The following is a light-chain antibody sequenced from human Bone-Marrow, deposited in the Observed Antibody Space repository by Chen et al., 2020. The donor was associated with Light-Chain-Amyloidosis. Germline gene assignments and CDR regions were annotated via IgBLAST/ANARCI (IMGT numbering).Light chain of an antibody. CDR3: QQYYSAPLT. V-gene: IGKV4-1*01. CDR1: QNLLYHSNNKNY. CDR2: WAS. Sequence: DIVTTQSPDSLAVSLGERATINCKSSQNLLYHSNNKNYMAWYQQKAGQPPKLLIKWASIRKSGVPDRVSGSGSGTDFTLTISSLQSEDVAVYYCQQYYSAPLTFGPGTKVEI. J-gene: IGKJ3*01.